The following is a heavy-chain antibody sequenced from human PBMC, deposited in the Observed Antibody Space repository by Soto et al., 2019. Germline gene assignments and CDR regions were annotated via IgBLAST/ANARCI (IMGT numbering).Heavy chain of an antibody. CDR2: IYYSGST. V-gene: IGHV4-39*01. CDR3: ATSSDTGYIFDF. Sequence: SETLSLTCTVSGGSISSSIYYWGWIRQPPGKGLEWIGSIYYSGSTYYNPSLKSRVTISVDTSKNQFSLKLSSVTAADTAVYYCATSSDTGYIFDFWGQGTLVTVSS. CDR1: GGSISSSIYY. D-gene: IGHD3-9*01. J-gene: IGHJ4*02.